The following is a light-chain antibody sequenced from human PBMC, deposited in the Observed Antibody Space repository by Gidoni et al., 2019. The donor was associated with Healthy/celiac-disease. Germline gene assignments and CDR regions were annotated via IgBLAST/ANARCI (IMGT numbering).Light chain of an antibody. J-gene: IGKJ1*01. CDR2: GAS. V-gene: IGKV3-20*01. CDR3: QQYGSSPQT. CDR1: QGVSSSY. Sequence: EIVLTQSQGTLSLSPGEGATLSCRARQGVSSSYFPWYQQKPGHAPRLLIYGASSRATGIPDRCSGSGSATDFTLTISRLEPEDVAVYYCQQYGSSPQTFGQGTKVEIK.